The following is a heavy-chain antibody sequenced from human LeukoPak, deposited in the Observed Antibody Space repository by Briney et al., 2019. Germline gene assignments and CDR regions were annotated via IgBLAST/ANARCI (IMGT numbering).Heavy chain of an antibody. J-gene: IGHJ5*02. CDR2: INHSGST. V-gene: IGHV4-34*01. CDR1: GGSFSGYY. CDR3: VSQYYDFWSGYTKPPVTNWFDP. D-gene: IGHD3-3*01. Sequence: PSETLSLTCAVYGGSFSGYYWSWIRQPPGKGLEWIGEINHSGSTNYNPSLKSRVTISVDTSKNQFSLKLSSVTAADTAVYYCVSQYYDFWSGYTKPPVTNWFDPWGQGTLVTVSS.